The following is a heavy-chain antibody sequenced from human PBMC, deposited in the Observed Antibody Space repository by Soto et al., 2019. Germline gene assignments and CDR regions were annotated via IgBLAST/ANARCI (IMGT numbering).Heavy chain of an antibody. CDR1: GGTFSSYT. CDR3: AREMAYYYDSSGYFYGSFDY. D-gene: IGHD3-22*01. CDR2: IIPILGIA. J-gene: IGHJ4*02. V-gene: IGHV1-69*08. Sequence: QVQLVQSGAEVKKPGSSVKVSCKASGGTFSSYTISWVRQAPGQGLEWMGRIIPILGIANYAQKFQGRVTISAXKXPSTAYMELSSLRSEDTAVYYCAREMAYYYDSSGYFYGSFDYWGQGTLVTVSS.